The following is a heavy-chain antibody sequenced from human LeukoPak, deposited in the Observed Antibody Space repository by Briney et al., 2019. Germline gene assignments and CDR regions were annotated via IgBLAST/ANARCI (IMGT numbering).Heavy chain of an antibody. Sequence: ASVKVSCKASGYTFTGYYMHWVRQAPGQGLEWMGWINPNSGNTGYAQKFQGRVTITRNTSISTAYMELSSLRSEDTAVYYCASGEDGYNFDYWGQGTLVTVSS. V-gene: IGHV1-8*03. CDR3: ASGEDGYNFDY. D-gene: IGHD5-24*01. CDR1: GYTFTGYY. CDR2: INPNSGNT. J-gene: IGHJ4*02.